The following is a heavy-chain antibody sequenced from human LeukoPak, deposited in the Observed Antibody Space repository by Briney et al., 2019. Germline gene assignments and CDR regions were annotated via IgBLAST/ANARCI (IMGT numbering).Heavy chain of an antibody. CDR1: GFTVRDNY. J-gene: IGHJ3*02. V-gene: IGHV3-66*01. D-gene: IGHD3-22*01. Sequence: GGSLRLSCAASGFTVRDNYLNWVRQTPGKGLECVSVLYSGGSTYYADSVKGRFTISRDNSKNTLYLQMNSLRAEDTAVYYCARDRSDYYDSSADAFDIWGQGTMVTVSS. CDR2: LYSGGST. CDR3: ARDRSDYYDSSADAFDI.